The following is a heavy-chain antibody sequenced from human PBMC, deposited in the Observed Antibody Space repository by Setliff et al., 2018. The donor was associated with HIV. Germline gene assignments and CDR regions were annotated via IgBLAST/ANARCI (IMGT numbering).Heavy chain of an antibody. V-gene: IGHV1-46*01. CDR1: GYTFTSYY. CDR2: INPTGGST. J-gene: IGHJ4*02. CDR3: ARATEAGTIDY. D-gene: IGHD1-1*01. Sequence: GASVKVSCKASGYTFTSYYMHWVRQAPGQGLEWMGIINPTGGSTTYAQKFQGRVTVTRDTSTTTVYMELSGLRSEDTAVYYCARATEAGTIDYWGQGTRVTVSS.